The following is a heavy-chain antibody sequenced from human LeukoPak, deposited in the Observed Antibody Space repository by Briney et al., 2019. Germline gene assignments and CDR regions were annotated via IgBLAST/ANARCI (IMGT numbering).Heavy chain of an antibody. J-gene: IGHJ4*02. CDR3: AKEIIPNYYGSGSRD. CDR1: GFTFSSYG. Sequence: GRSLRLSCAASGFTFSSYGMHWVRQAPGKGLEWVAVISYDGSNKYYADSVKGRFTISRDNSKNTLYLQMYSLRAEDTAVYYCAKEIIPNYYGSGSRDWGQGTLVTVSS. V-gene: IGHV3-30*18. CDR2: ISYDGSNK. D-gene: IGHD3-10*01.